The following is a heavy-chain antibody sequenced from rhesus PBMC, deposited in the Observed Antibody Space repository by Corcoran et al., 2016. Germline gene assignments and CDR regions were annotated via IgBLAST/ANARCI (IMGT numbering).Heavy chain of an antibody. CDR2: FSSGSGSTT. D-gene: IGHD3-34*01. CDR1: GFTFSDHY. CDR3: ARHPYWGSGYFDY. J-gene: IGHJ4*01. Sequence: EVQLVESGGGLVQPGGSLRLSCAASGFTFSDHYMDWVRQAPGNGLEWVSSFSSGSGSTTLYPDSVKGRFTISRDNAKNTVYLQMNSLRAEDTAVYYCARHPYWGSGYFDYWGQGVLVTVSS. V-gene: IGHV3-110*02.